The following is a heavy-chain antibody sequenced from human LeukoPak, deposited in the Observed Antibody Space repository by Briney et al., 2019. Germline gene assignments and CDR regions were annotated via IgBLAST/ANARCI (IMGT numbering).Heavy chain of an antibody. D-gene: IGHD3-10*01. V-gene: IGHV3-7*01. Sequence: GGSLRLSCAASGFTFSRYGMSWVRQAPGKGLEWVANIKKDGSEKYDVDSVKGRFTISRDNAKNSLYLQMNSLRAEDTAVYYCARLLVYNSGGEAFDYWGPGTLVTVSS. CDR2: IKKDGSEK. J-gene: IGHJ4*02. CDR3: ARLLVYNSGGEAFDY. CDR1: GFTFSRYG.